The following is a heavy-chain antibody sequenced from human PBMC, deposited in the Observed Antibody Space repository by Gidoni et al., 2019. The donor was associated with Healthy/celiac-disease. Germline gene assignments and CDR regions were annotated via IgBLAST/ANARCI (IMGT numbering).Heavy chain of an antibody. V-gene: IGHV1-8*01. J-gene: IGHJ5*02. CDR1: GDTLTSYD. Sequence: QVQLVQSGAEVKKPGASGKVSCKASGDTLTSYDINWVRQATGQGLEWMGWMNPNSGNTGYAPKFQCRVTMTRHTSISTAYMELSSLRSEDTAVYYCARVGIPAYCTNGVCYFTLLDPWGQGTLVTVSS. D-gene: IGHD2-8*01. CDR3: ARVGIPAYCTNGVCYFTLLDP. CDR2: MNPNSGNT.